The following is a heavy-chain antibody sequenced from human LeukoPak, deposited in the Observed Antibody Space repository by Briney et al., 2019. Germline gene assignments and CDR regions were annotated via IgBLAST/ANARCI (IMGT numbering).Heavy chain of an antibody. CDR2: INHSGST. J-gene: IGHJ6*03. Sequence: SETLSLTCAVYGGSFSGYYWSWIRQPPGKGLEWIGEINHSGSTNYNPSLKSRVTIAVDTSKNQFSLKLSSVTAADTAVYYCARSFRGGVPAANSYYYMDVWGKGTTVTVSS. CDR1: GGSFSGYY. V-gene: IGHV4-34*01. CDR3: ARSFRGGVPAANSYYYMDV. D-gene: IGHD2-2*01.